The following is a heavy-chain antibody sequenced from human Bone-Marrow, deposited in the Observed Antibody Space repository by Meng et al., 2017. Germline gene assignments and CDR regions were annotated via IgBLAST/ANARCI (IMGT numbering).Heavy chain of an antibody. CDR1: GYTFTSYY. D-gene: IGHD6-13*01. J-gene: IGHJ6*02. Sequence: ASVKVSCKASGYTFTSYYMHWVRQATGQGLEWMGWMNPNSGNTGYAQKFQGRVTITRNTPISTAYMELSSLRSEDTAVYYCARLYSSSWLHYYYGMDVWGQGTTVTVSS. V-gene: IGHV1-8*03. CDR2: MNPNSGNT. CDR3: ARLYSSSWLHYYYGMDV.